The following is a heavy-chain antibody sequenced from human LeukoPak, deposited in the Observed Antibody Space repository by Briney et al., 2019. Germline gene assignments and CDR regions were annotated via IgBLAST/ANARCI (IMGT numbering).Heavy chain of an antibody. CDR2: IYPGDSDT. V-gene: IGHV5-51*01. CDR1: GYSFTSYW. Sequence: GESLKISCKGSGYSFTSYWIGWVRQMPGKGLEWMGIIYPGDSDTRYSPSFQGQVTISADKSISTAYLQWSSLKASDTAMYYCARGIYSVHDHLDKYYYGMDVWGQGTTVTVSS. J-gene: IGHJ6*02. D-gene: IGHD4-11*01. CDR3: ARGIYSVHDHLDKYYYGMDV.